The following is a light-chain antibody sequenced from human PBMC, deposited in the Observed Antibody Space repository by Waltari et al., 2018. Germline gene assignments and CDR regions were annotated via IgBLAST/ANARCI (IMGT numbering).Light chain of an antibody. CDR2: DVS. CDR1: SSDVGGYTY. CDR3: SSYTSSSTPGV. Sequence: QSALTQPASVSGSPGQSITISCTGTSSDVGGYTYVSWYQQHPGKAPKLMIYDVSNRPSGVSNRFSGSKSGNTASLTISGLQAEDEADYYCSSYTSSSTPGVFGTGTKVTVL. V-gene: IGLV2-14*03. J-gene: IGLJ1*01.